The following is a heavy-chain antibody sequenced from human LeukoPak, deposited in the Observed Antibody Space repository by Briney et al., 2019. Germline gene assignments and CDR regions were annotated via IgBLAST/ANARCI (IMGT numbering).Heavy chain of an antibody. CDR2: VSHSGVTT. Sequence: GSLRLSCAASGFTFSSYAMSWVRQAPGKGLEWVSAVSHSGVTTYYADSVKGRFTISRDNSKNTLFLQMNSLRAEDTAVYYCAKLRLGYCSGGSCSRGGTPMDVWGKGTMVTISS. CDR1: GFTFSSYA. J-gene: IGHJ6*03. CDR3: AKLRLGYCSGGSCSRGGTPMDV. V-gene: IGHV3-23*01. D-gene: IGHD2-15*01.